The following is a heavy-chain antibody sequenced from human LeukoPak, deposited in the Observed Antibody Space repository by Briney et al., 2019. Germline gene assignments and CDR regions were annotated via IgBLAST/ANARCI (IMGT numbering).Heavy chain of an antibody. Sequence: GGSLRLSCAASGFTFSTYWMSWVRQAPGKGLEWVANIKQDGSEKYYVVPVEGRFTISRDNAKNSLYLQMNGLRAEDTAVYYCARDARITIFGVVKTYYMDVWGKGTTVTVSS. D-gene: IGHD3-3*01. J-gene: IGHJ6*03. V-gene: IGHV3-7*01. CDR3: ARDARITIFGVVKTYYMDV. CDR2: IKQDGSEK. CDR1: GFTFSTYW.